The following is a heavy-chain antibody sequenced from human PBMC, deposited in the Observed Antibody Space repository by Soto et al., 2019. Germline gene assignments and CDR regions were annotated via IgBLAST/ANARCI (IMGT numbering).Heavy chain of an antibody. CDR2: ISSSSSYI. D-gene: IGHD6-13*01. CDR1: GFTFSSYS. J-gene: IGHJ4*02. Sequence: EVQLVESGGGLVKPGGSLRLSCAASGFTFSSYSMNWVRQAPGKGLEWVSSISSSSSYIYYADSVKGRFTISRDNAKNSLYLHMNSLRAEDTAVYYCARDPIAAATLLLVNYFDSWGQGTLVTGSS. CDR3: ARDPIAAATLLLVNYFDS. V-gene: IGHV3-21*01.